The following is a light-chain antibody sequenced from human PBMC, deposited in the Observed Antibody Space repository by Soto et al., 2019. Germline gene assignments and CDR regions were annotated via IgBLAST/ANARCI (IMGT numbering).Light chain of an antibody. V-gene: IGKV2-40*01. CDR3: MQRIEFPLT. CDR1: QSLLDSDDGNTY. J-gene: IGKJ4*01. CDR2: TVS. Sequence: DIVMTQTRLSLPVTPGEPASISCRSSQSLLDSDDGNTYLDWYLQKPGQSPQLLIYTVSYRASGVPDRFSGSGSGTDFTLKISRVEAEDVGVYYCMQRIEFPLTFGGGTKVDIK.